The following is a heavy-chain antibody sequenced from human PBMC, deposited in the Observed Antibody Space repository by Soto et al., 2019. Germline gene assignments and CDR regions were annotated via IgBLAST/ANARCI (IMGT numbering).Heavy chain of an antibody. Sequence: GESLKISCKGSGYSFTNYWVAWVRQMPGKGLEWMGVIFSGDSDTTYSPSFQGQVTISADKSISTASLQWSSLKASDTAMYYCARWSDSGWYYDYWGQGTLVTVSS. J-gene: IGHJ4*02. CDR1: GYSFTNYW. CDR3: ARWSDSGWYYDY. V-gene: IGHV5-51*01. D-gene: IGHD5-12*01. CDR2: IFSGDSDT.